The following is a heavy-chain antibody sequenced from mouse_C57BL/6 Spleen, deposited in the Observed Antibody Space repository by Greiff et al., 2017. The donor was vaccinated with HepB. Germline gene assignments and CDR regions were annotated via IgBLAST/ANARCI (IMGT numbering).Heavy chain of an antibody. CDR1: GYTFTSYW. J-gene: IGHJ2*01. CDR2: IHPNSGST. Sequence: VQLQQSGAELVKPGASVKLSCKASGYTFTSYWMHWVKQRPGQGLEWIGMIHPNSGSTNYNEKFKSKATLTVDKSSSTAYMQLSSLTSEDSAVYYCARINWDFFFFDYWGQGTTLTVSS. D-gene: IGHD4-1*01. CDR3: ARINWDFFFFDY. V-gene: IGHV1-64*01.